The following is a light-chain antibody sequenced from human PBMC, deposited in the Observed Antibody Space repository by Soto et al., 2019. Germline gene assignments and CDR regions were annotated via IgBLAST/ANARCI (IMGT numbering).Light chain of an antibody. CDR3: QQGYSNPIT. J-gene: IGKJ5*01. V-gene: IGKV1-39*01. CDR2: AAS. CDR1: QSISGY. Sequence: DIQLTQSPSSLSASIGDRVTIICRASQSISGYLNWYQQKPGKAPKPLIYAASSLQSGVPSRFSGSESGTDFTLTITSLQPEDFATYYCQQGYSNPITFGRGTRLEIK.